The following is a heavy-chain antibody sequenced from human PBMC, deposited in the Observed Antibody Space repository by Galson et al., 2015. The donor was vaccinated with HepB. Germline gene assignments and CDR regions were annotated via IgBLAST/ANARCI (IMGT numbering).Heavy chain of an antibody. CDR3: ATPDASRWLRLVH. D-gene: IGHD5-12*01. Sequence: SLRLSCAASGFTFSSYGMHWVRQAPGKGLEWLAFVRYNGNNNYYADSVKGRFTASRDNSRNTLYLQMNSLRAEDTAVYYCATPDASRWLRLVHWGQGTLVIVSS. CDR1: GFTFSSYG. V-gene: IGHV3-30*02. CDR2: VRYNGNNN. J-gene: IGHJ4*02.